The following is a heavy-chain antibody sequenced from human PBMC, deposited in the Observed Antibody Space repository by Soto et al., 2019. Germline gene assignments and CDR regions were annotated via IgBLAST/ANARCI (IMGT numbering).Heavy chain of an antibody. CDR2: ISTSGGST. V-gene: IGHV3-23*01. Sequence: EVQLLESGGGLVQPGGSLRLSCAASGLTFSNYAMSWVRQAPGKGLEWVSTISTSGGSTYSADSVKGRFTISRDNSKNTLYLQMNSLRAEDTAVYYCARDGLGAYTYGSYYFDYWGQGTLVTVSS. J-gene: IGHJ4*02. CDR1: GLTFSNYA. CDR3: ARDGLGAYTYGSYYFDY. D-gene: IGHD5-18*01.